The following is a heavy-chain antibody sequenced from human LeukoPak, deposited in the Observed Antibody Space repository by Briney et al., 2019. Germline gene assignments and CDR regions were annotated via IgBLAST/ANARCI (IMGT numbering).Heavy chain of an antibody. V-gene: IGHV4-39*01. J-gene: IGHJ4*02. D-gene: IGHD3-3*01. Sequence: SETLSLTCTVSGGSISSSSYYWGWIRQLPGKGLEWIGSIYYSGSTYYNPSLKSRVTISVDTSKNQFSLKLSSVTAADTAVYYCARHRYDFWSGSQYYFDYWGQGTLVTVSS. CDR2: IYYSGST. CDR3: ARHRYDFWSGSQYYFDY. CDR1: GGSISSSSYY.